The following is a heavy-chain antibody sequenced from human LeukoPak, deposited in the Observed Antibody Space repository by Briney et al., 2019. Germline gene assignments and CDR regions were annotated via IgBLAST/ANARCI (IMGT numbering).Heavy chain of an antibody. J-gene: IGHJ4*02. CDR2: ISSSSSYT. D-gene: IGHD3-10*01. Sequence: PGGSLRLSCAASAFTFSDYYMSWIRQAPGKGLEWVSYISSSSSYTNYADSETGRFTISRDNAKNSLYLQMNSLRAEDTAVYYCATLGVRGFGPCDYCGQGTLVTVSS. CDR1: AFTFSDYY. CDR3: ATLGVRGFGPCDY. V-gene: IGHV3-11*03.